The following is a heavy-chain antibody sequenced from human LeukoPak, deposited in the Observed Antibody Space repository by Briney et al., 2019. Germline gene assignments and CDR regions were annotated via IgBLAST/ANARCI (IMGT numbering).Heavy chain of an antibody. J-gene: IGHJ4*02. D-gene: IGHD6-13*01. CDR1: GFTFNNYA. V-gene: IGHV3-30*02. Sequence: GGSLRLSCAASGFTFNNYAMHWVRQAPGKGLEWVAFLWSDGTNKYYADSVKGRFTISRDNSRDTLYLQMSSLTAEDTAVYYCATAMDSSWAFGDFWGQGALVTVSS. CDR3: ATAMDSSWAFGDF. CDR2: LWSDGTNK.